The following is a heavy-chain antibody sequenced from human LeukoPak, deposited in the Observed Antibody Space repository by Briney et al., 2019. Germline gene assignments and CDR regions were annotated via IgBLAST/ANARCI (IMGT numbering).Heavy chain of an antibody. Sequence: GESLKISCKGSGYSFTSYWIGWVRQMPGKGLECMGIIYPGDSDTRYSPSFQGQVTISADKSISTAYLQWSSLKASDTAMYYCARGGDSGSYYPSDAFDVWGQGTMVTVSS. CDR3: ARGGDSGSYYPSDAFDV. CDR2: IYPGDSDT. V-gene: IGHV5-51*01. J-gene: IGHJ3*01. CDR1: GYSFTSYW. D-gene: IGHD1-26*01.